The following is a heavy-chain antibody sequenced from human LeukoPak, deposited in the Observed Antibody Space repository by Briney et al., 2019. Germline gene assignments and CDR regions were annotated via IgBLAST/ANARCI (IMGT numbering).Heavy chain of an antibody. CDR3: VKGSAVAGITFDY. CDR2: VSSNGGST. D-gene: IGHD6-19*01. J-gene: IGHJ4*02. V-gene: IGHV3-64D*09. CDR1: GFTFSSYA. Sequence: PGGSLRLSCSASGFTFSSYAMHWVRQAPGEGLEYVSVVSSNGGSTYYADSVKGRFTISRDNSKNTLYLQMSSLRAEDSAVYYCVKGSAVAGITFDYWGQGTLVTVSS.